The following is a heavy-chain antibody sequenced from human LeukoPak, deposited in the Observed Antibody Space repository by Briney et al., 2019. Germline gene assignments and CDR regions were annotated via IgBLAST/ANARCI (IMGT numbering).Heavy chain of an antibody. CDR2: IYTSGST. V-gene: IGHV4-61*02. J-gene: IGHJ1*01. Sequence: TSQTLSLTCTVSGGSISSGSYYWIWIRQPGGKGLEWIGRIYTSGSTNYNPSLKSRVTISVDTSKNQFSLKLSSVTAADTAVYYCARVGRSEYFQHWGQGTLVTVSS. CDR1: GGSISSGSYY. CDR3: ARVGRSEYFQH. D-gene: IGHD3-10*01.